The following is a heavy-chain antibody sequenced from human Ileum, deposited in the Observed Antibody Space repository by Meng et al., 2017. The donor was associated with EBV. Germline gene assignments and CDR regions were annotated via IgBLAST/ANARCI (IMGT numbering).Heavy chain of an antibody. J-gene: IGHJ4*02. Sequence: QEHLVQSGAEVKKPGASVKVSCKASGYSFTGHYIHWVRQAPGQGLEWVGWIYPNSGGTRYAQKFEGRVTMTRDTSITTAYMELSSLKSDDTAVYYCARDGAGGNSFDFWGQGTLVTVSS. V-gene: IGHV1-2*02. D-gene: IGHD3-16*01. CDR2: IYPNSGGT. CDR1: GYSFTGHY. CDR3: ARDGAGGNSFDF.